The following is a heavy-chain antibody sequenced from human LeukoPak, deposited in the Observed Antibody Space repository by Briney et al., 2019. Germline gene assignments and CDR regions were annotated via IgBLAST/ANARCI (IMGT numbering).Heavy chain of an antibody. CDR1: GGSISDYY. J-gene: IGHJ4*02. D-gene: IGHD3-16*01. CDR2: IHSSGST. Sequence: SETLSLTCTISGGSISDYYWTWIRQPPGKGLEWIAYIHSSGSTNYNPSLKSRVIISVDTSRSQLSLKLSSVTAADTAVYYCARIEGDNSLDYWGQGTLVTVSS. V-gene: IGHV4-59*01. CDR3: ARIEGDNSLDY.